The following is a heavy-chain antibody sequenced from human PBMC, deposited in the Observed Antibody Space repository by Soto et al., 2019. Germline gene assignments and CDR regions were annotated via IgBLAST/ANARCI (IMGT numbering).Heavy chain of an antibody. CDR3: ARGEHYDSCGAFAI. J-gene: IGHJ3*02. CDR2: IIPIFGTA. CDR1: GGTFSSYA. Sequence: QVQLVQSGAEVKKPGSSVKVSCKASGGTFSSYAISWVRQAPGQGLEWMGWIIPIFGTANNAQKCQGRVTIPADESTSTAYMELSSLSSEDTVEYYGARGEHYDSCGAFAIWGQGTMVTVSS. V-gene: IGHV1-69*12. D-gene: IGHD3-22*01.